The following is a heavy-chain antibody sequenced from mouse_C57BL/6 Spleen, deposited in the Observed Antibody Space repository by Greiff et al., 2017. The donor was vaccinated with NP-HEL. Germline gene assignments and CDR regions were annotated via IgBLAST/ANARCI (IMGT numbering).Heavy chain of an antibody. CDR1: GFTFSDYY. CDR3: ARPSITTVVDWYFDV. J-gene: IGHJ1*03. CDR2: ISNGGGST. Sequence: EVQVVESGGGLVQPGGSLKLSCAASGFTFSDYYMYWVRQTPEKRLEWVAYISNGGGSTYYPDTVKGRFTISRDNAKNTLYLQMSRLKSEDTAMYYCARPSITTVVDWYFDVWGTGTTVTISS. D-gene: IGHD1-1*01. V-gene: IGHV5-12*01.